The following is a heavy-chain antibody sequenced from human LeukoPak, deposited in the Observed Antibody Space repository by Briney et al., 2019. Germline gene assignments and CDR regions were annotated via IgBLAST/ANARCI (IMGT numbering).Heavy chain of an antibody. J-gene: IGHJ5*02. CDR2: IYTSGST. CDR3: ARDSDGGSPALGFDP. Sequence: SETLSLTFTVSGGSISSYYWSWIRQPAGKGLEWIGRIYTSGSTNYNPSLKSRVTMSVDTSKNQFSLKLSSVTAADTAVYYCARDSDGGSPALGFDPWGQGTLVTVSS. V-gene: IGHV4-4*07. CDR1: GGSISSYY. D-gene: IGHD3-16*01.